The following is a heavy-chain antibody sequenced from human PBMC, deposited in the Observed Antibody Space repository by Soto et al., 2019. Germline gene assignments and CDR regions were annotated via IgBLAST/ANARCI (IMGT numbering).Heavy chain of an antibody. J-gene: IGHJ4*02. CDR2: ILYDGSNK. CDR1: GFSLSSYG. Sequence: GGSLRLSCAASGFSLSSYGMHWVRQAPGKGLEWVAVILYDGSNKYYADPVKGRFTISRDTSKNTLFLQMNSLRADDTAVYYCAKDLRSSSWHEFDYWGQGTLVTVSS. V-gene: IGHV3-30*18. CDR3: AKDLRSSSWHEFDY. D-gene: IGHD6-13*01.